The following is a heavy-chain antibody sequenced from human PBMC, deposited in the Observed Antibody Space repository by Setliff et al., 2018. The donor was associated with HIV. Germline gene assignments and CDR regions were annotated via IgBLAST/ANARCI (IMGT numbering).Heavy chain of an antibody. CDR3: ARDPPGYGDSNDY. D-gene: IGHD4-17*01. Sequence: SETLSLTCTVSGGSVGSGSYYWSWVRQPPGKGLEWIGYIYCTGSTNYNPSLKSRLTISVDPSKNQFSLKLGSVTAADTAVYYCARDPPGYGDSNDYWGQGTLVTVSS. CDR2: IYCTGST. J-gene: IGHJ4*02. CDR1: GGSVGSGSYY. V-gene: IGHV4-61*01.